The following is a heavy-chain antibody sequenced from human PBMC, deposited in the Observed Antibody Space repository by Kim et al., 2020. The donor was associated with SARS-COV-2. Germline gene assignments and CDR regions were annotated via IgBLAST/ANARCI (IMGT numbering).Heavy chain of an antibody. Sequence: GGSLRLSCAASGFTFSNAWMSWVRQAPGKGLEWVGRIKSKTDGGTTDYAAPVKGRFTISRDDSKNTLYLQMNSLKTEDTAVYYCTTDGYCSSTSCYTYYYGMDVWGQGTTVTVSS. V-gene: IGHV3-15*01. CDR1: GFTFSNAW. CDR2: IKSKTDGGTT. D-gene: IGHD2-2*02. J-gene: IGHJ6*02. CDR3: TTDGYCSSTSCYTYYYGMDV.